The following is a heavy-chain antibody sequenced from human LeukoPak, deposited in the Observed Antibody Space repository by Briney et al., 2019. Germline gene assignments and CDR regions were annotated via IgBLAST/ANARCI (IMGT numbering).Heavy chain of an antibody. Sequence: SETLSLTCTVSGGSISSGGYYWSWIRQPPGKGLEWIGYIYHSGSTYYNPSLKSRVTISVDRSKNQFSLKLSSVTAADTAVYYCARSGPKVAGYYEPLNAFDIWGQGTMVTVSS. J-gene: IGHJ3*02. CDR2: IYHSGST. V-gene: IGHV4-30-2*01. CDR1: GGSISSGGYY. CDR3: ARSGPKVAGYYEPLNAFDI. D-gene: IGHD3-22*01.